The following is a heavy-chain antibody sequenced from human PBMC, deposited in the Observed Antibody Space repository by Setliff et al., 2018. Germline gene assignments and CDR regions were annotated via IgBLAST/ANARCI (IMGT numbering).Heavy chain of an antibody. Sequence: ASVKVSCKASGYTFTAYAISWVRQAPGQGLEWMRGIIPIFGTPAYAQKFQDRVTITTDESTRTAYMELDSLRSEDTAVYYCARSPAVLGIVYLDPWGQGTLGAVSS. CDR3: ARSPAVLGIVYLDP. CDR1: GYTFTAYA. CDR2: IIPIFGTP. V-gene: IGHV1-69*05. J-gene: IGHJ5*02. D-gene: IGHD2-15*01.